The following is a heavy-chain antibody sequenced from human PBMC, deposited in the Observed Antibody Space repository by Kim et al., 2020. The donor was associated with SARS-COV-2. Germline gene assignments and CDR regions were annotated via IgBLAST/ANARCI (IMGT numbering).Heavy chain of an antibody. CDR1: GFTFSSYA. CDR3: AKEGYDILTGYYLTADY. V-gene: IGHV3-23*01. J-gene: IGHJ4*02. D-gene: IGHD3-9*01. CDR2: ISGSGGST. Sequence: GGSLRLSCAASGFTFSSYAMSWVRQAPGKGLEWVPAISGSGGSTYYADSVKGRFTISRDNSKNTLYLQMNSLRAEDTAVYYCAKEGYDILTGYYLTADYWGQGTLVTVSS.